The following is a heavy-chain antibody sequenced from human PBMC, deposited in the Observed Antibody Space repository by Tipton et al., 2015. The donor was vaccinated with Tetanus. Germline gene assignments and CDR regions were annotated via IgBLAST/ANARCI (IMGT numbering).Heavy chain of an antibody. CDR1: GGSVSRSSHY. CDR3: ARDRAVPVQAYGTDV. V-gene: IGHV4-61*01. Sequence: LRLSCTVSGGSVSRSSHYWTWIRQPPGKELEWVGYVYHSGSTNYHPSLKSRVTISVDTSKNQFSLNLRSVITADTAVYYCARDRAVPVQAYGTDVWGQGTSVTVSS. D-gene: IGHD6-19*01. CDR2: VYHSGST. J-gene: IGHJ6*02.